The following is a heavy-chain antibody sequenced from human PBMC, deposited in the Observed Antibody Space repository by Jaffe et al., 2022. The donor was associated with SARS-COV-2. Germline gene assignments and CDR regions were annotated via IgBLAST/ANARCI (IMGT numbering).Heavy chain of an antibody. CDR2: IKSKINGGTT. V-gene: IGHV3-15*01. CDR3: TTGGLGV. J-gene: IGHJ6*02. Sequence: EVQLVESGGGLVKPGGSLRLSCVASGFTLSNAWMSWVRQAPGKGLEWVGRIKSKINGGTTDYIAPVKDRFTISRDDSKNTLYLQMNSLKTEDTAMYYCTTGGLGVWGQGTTVTVSS. CDR1: GFTLSNAW. D-gene: IGHD5-12*01.